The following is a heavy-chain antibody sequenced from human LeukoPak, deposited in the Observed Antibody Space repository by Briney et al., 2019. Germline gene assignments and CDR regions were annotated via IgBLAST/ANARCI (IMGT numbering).Heavy chain of an antibody. Sequence: GGSLRLSCAASGFTVSLYYMTWVRQAPGKGLEWVSSISSSNSYIYYADSVKGRFTISRDNAKNSLYLQMNSLRAEDTAVYYCAREMGLWGQGTLVTVSS. V-gene: IGHV3-21*01. J-gene: IGHJ4*02. CDR3: AREMGL. D-gene: IGHD5-24*01. CDR1: GFTVSLYY. CDR2: ISSSNSYI.